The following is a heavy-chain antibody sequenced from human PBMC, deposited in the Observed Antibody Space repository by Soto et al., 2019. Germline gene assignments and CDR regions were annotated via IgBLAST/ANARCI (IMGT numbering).Heavy chain of an antibody. CDR2: IYYSGST. CDR3: ARRYGASFDY. D-gene: IGHD4-17*01. V-gene: IGHV4-59*01. Sequence: SETLSLTCTVSGGSISSYYWSWIRQPPGKGLEWIGYIYYSGSTNYDPSLKSRVTISVDTSKNQFSLKLSSVTAADTAVYYCARRYGASFDYWGQGTLDTVSS. CDR1: GGSISSYY. J-gene: IGHJ4*02.